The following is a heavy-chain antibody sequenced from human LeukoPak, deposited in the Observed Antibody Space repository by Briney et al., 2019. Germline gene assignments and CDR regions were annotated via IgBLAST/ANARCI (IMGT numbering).Heavy chain of an antibody. V-gene: IGHV3-21*01. CDR1: GFTFSAYS. CDR2: IGSSSTSI. CDR3: AREDYGDYAENFDY. D-gene: IGHD4-17*01. Sequence: PGGSLRLSCVGSGFTFSAYSMNWVRRAPGKGLEWVSSIGSSSTSIYYADSVKGRFTISRDNAKNSLFLQMNSLRVEDTAVYYCAREDYGDYAENFDYWGQGTLVTVSS. J-gene: IGHJ4*02.